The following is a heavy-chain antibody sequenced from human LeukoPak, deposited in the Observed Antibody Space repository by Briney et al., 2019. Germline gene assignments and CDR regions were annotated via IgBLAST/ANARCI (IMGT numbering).Heavy chain of an antibody. CDR3: ARDLSSMVRAVY. V-gene: IGHV3-53*01. CDR1: GFIVSSNY. CDR2: IYTDDTT. Sequence: GGSLRLSCVASGFIVSSNYMSWVRQAPGKGLQWVSVIYTDDTTYYADSVKGRFTISRDNSKNTLYLQMNSLRAEDTAVYYCARDLSSMVRAVYWGQETLVTVSS. J-gene: IGHJ4*02. D-gene: IGHD3-10*01.